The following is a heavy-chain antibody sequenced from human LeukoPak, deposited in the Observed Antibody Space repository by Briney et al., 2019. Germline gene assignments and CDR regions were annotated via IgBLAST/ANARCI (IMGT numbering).Heavy chain of an antibody. CDR2: INPNSGGT. Sequence: ASVKVSCKASGYTFTGYYMHWVRQAPGQGLEWMGWINPNSGGTNYAQKLQGRVTMTTDTSTSTAYMELRSLRSDDTAVYYCARVSSWYFYWFDPWGQGTLVTVSS. J-gene: IGHJ5*02. V-gene: IGHV1-2*02. CDR3: ARVSSWYFYWFDP. CDR1: GYTFTGYY. D-gene: IGHD6-13*01.